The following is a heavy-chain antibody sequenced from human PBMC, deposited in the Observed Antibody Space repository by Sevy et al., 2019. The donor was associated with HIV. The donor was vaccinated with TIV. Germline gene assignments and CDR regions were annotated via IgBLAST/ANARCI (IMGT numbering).Heavy chain of an antibody. CDR2: ISWSSGNI. V-gene: IGHV3-9*01. Sequence: GGSLRLSCAASGFTFDDYTMNWVRQAPGKGLEWVSGISWSSGNIAYADSVEGRFTISRDNAKNSLYVQMNSLRVEDTALYYCVKDRSGSYSFDYWGQGTLVTVSS. J-gene: IGHJ4*02. CDR3: VKDRSGSYSFDY. CDR1: GFTFDDYT. D-gene: IGHD1-26*01.